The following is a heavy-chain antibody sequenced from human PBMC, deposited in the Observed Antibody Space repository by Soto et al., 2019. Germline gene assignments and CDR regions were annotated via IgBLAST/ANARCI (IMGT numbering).Heavy chain of an antibody. J-gene: IGHJ4*02. CDR3: SRSVEVGGRGGY. CDR2: ITVGSSHI. V-gene: IGHV3-21*01. CDR1: GFPFSAYN. Sequence: EVQLVESGGGLVKPGGSLRLSCTGSGFPFSAYNINWVRQAPGKGLEWVSSITVGSSHIYQPNSMKGRFTISRDDAKNAEYPQIDRLRGEGTALYYCSRSVEVGGRGGYCGQGTLVTVCS. D-gene: IGHD3-16*01.